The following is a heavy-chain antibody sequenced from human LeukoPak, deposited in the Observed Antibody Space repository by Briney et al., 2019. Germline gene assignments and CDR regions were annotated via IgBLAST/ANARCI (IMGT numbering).Heavy chain of an antibody. CDR1: GYTFTSYG. V-gene: IGHV1-18*01. D-gene: IGHD3-10*01. CDR2: ITSYTGNI. CDR3: ARDSTAASYSFDY. J-gene: IGHJ4*02. Sequence: ASVKVSCKPSGYTFTSYGISWVRQAPGQGLEWLGWITSYTGNIKYAEKVQGRVNMTTGTFTSTAYMELRSLRSDDTAVYCCARDSTAASYSFDYWGQGTLVTVSS.